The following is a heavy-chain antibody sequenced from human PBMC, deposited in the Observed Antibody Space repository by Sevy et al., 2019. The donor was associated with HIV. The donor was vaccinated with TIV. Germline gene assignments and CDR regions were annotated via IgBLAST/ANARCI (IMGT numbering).Heavy chain of an antibody. Sequence: SETLSLTCTVSGGSISGYYWSWIRQPPGKGLEWIGYIYYSGSTNYNPSLKSRVTISVDTSKNQFSLKLSSVTAADTAVYYCARVAGDYGSGSYYMVLDYWGQGTLVTVSS. CDR2: IYYSGST. V-gene: IGHV4-59*01. CDR1: GGSISGYY. CDR3: ARVAGDYGSGSYYMVLDY. J-gene: IGHJ4*02. D-gene: IGHD3-10*01.